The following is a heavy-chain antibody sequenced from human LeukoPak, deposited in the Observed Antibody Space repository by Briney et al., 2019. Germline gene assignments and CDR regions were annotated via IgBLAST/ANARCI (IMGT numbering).Heavy chain of an antibody. CDR3: AKVRLQWDAFDI. CDR1: GFTFSSYA. D-gene: IGHD4-11*01. J-gene: IGHJ3*02. V-gene: IGHV3-23*01. CDR2: ISRSGGST. Sequence: GGSLRLSCAASGFTFSSYAMSWVRQAPGKGLEWVSAISRSGGSTYYADSVKGRFTISRDNSKNTLYLQMNSLRAEDTAVYYCAKVRLQWDAFDIWGQGTMVTVSS.